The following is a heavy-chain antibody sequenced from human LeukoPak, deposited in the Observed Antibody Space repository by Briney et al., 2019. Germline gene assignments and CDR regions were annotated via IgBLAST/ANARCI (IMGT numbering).Heavy chain of an antibody. V-gene: IGHV3-23*01. CDR1: GFTFSSYA. CDR2: ISGSGGST. CDR3: ARGDYYDSSGYLVPMDV. J-gene: IGHJ6*02. Sequence: PGGSLRLSCAASGFTFSSYAMSWVRQAPGKGLEWVSAISGSGGSTYYADSVKGRFTISRDNSKNTLYLQMNSLRAEDTAVYYCARGDYYDSSGYLVPMDVWGQGTTVTVSS. D-gene: IGHD3-22*01.